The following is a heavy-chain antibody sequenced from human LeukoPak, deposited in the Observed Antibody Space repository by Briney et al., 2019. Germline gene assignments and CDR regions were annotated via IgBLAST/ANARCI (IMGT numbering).Heavy chain of an antibody. CDR1: GFTFSGYW. CDR2: IKQDGSEK. Sequence: GGSLRLSCAASGFTFSGYWMSWVRQAPGKGLEWVANIKQDGSEKNYVDSVKGRFTITRDNARNSLYLQMNSLQAEDTAVYYCATHSSGPYYFDSWGQGTLVTVSS. J-gene: IGHJ4*02. V-gene: IGHV3-7*03. CDR3: ATHSSGPYYFDS. D-gene: IGHD6-19*01.